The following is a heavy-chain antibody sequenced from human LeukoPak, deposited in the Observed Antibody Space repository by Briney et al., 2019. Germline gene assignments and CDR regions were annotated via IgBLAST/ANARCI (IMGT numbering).Heavy chain of an antibody. V-gene: IGHV4-4*07. Sequence: PSETLSLTCTVSGDSMNSYHWSWIRQPAGKGLERIGRIHMSGSTNYNPSLRSRVAISMDNSKNQFSLKLKSVTAADTAVYYCARDDSSRDDSGGYHYWGQGTLVTVSS. D-gene: IGHD3-22*01. CDR2: IHMSGST. CDR3: ARDDSSRDDSGGYHY. J-gene: IGHJ4*02. CDR1: GDSMNSYH.